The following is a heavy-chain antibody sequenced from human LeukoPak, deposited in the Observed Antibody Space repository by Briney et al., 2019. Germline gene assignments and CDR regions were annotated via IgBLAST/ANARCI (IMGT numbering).Heavy chain of an antibody. Sequence: SVKVSFKASGGTFSSYAISWVRPAPGQGLAWMGRIIPILGIANYAQKFQGRVTITADKSTSTAYMELRSLRSEDTAVYYCARGSVATKHNWFDPWGQGTLVTVSS. J-gene: IGHJ5*02. CDR2: IIPILGIA. D-gene: IGHD5-12*01. V-gene: IGHV1-69*04. CDR3: ARGSVATKHNWFDP. CDR1: GGTFSSYA.